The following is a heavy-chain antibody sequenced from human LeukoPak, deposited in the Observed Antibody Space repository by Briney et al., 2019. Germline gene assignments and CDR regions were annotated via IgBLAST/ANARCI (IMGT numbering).Heavy chain of an antibody. J-gene: IGHJ6*02. CDR2: ISYDGSNK. V-gene: IGHV3-30*03. CDR3: ARELSSWYGGYYYGMDV. D-gene: IGHD6-13*01. Sequence: GGSLRLSCAASGFTFSSYGMHWVRQAPGKGLEWVAVISYDGSNKYYADSVKGRFTISRDNSKNTLYLQMNSLRAEDTAVYYCARELSSWYGGYYYGMDVWGQGTTVTVSS. CDR1: GFTFSSYG.